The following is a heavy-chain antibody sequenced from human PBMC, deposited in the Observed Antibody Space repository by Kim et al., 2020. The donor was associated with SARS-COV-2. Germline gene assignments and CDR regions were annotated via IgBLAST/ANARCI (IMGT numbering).Heavy chain of an antibody. V-gene: IGHV3-9*01. CDR2: ISWNSGSI. Sequence: GGSLRLSCAASGFTFDDYAMHWVRQAPGKGLEWVSGISWNSGSIGYADSVKGRFTISRDNAKNSLYLQMNSLRAEDTALYYCAKDSSGSVSYLFWQINDAFDIWGQGTMVTVSS. J-gene: IGHJ3*02. CDR3: AKDSSGSVSYLFWQINDAFDI. D-gene: IGHD3-10*01. CDR1: GFTFDDYA.